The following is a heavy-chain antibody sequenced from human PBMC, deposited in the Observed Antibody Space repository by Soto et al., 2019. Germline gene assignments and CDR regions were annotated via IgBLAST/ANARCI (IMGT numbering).Heavy chain of an antibody. CDR2: INPNSGGT. CDR1: GYTFTGYY. V-gene: IGHV1-2*02. D-gene: IGHD3-9*01. CDR3: ARGPCLILTGYYNSYYFDY. Sequence: GASVKVSCKASGYTFTGYYMHWVRQAPGQGLEWMGWINPNSGGTNYAQKFQGRVTMTRDTSISTAYMELSRLRSDDTAVYYCARGPCLILTGYYNSYYFDYWGQGTLVTVSS. J-gene: IGHJ4*02.